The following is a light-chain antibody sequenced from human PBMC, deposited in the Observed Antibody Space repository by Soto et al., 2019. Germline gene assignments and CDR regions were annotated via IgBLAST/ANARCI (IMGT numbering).Light chain of an antibody. CDR2: GAS. Sequence: EIVLTQSPGTLSLSPGERATLSCRASQSVSSSYLAWYQHKPGQTPRLLIYGASSRATGIPDRFSGRGSGTDFTLTISRLEPEDFAVYYCQQYGSSPHTFGQGTKLEIK. V-gene: IGKV3-20*01. CDR3: QQYGSSPHT. J-gene: IGKJ2*01. CDR1: QSVSSSY.